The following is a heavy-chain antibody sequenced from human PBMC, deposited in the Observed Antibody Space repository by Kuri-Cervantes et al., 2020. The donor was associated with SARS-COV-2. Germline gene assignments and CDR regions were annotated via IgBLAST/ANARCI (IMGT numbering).Heavy chain of an antibody. V-gene: IGHV4-61*02. CDR3: ARGGRTRNSYYFDY. CDR1: GGSISGGSYY. D-gene: IGHD3-10*01. J-gene: IGHJ4*02. CDR2: IYTSGST. Sequence: SCTVSGGSISGGSYYWSWIRQPAGKGLEWIGRIYTSGSTNYNPSLKSRVTISVDTSKNQFSLKLSSVTAADTAVYYCARGGRTRNSYYFDYWGQGTLVTVSS.